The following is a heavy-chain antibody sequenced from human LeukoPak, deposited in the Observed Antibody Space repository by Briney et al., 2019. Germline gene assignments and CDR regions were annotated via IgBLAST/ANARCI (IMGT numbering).Heavy chain of an antibody. V-gene: IGHV1-2*02. CDR1: GYTFTGYY. Sequence: ASVKVSCKASGYTFTGYYMHWVRQAPGQGLEWMGWINPDNGVTKYAQKFQGRVTMTRDTSISTAYMELKSLISDDTAVYFCARQTGLAVAGTADYWGQRTLVTVSS. D-gene: IGHD6-19*01. CDR2: INPDNGVT. CDR3: ARQTGLAVAGTADY. J-gene: IGHJ4*02.